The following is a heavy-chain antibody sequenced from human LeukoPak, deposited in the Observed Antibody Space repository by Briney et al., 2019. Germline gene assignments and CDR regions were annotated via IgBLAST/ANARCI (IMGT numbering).Heavy chain of an antibody. Sequence: PGGSLRLSCAASGFTFSNYGMHWVCQAPGKGLEWVALTLLNGNNNYYADSVKGRFTISRDNSKNTLYLRMNSLRPEDTAVYSCARDRLEALAGTRGFDYWGQGILVTVSS. V-gene: IGHV3-30*02. CDR2: TLLNGNNN. CDR1: GFTFSNYG. D-gene: IGHD6-19*01. J-gene: IGHJ4*02. CDR3: ARDRLEALAGTRGFDY.